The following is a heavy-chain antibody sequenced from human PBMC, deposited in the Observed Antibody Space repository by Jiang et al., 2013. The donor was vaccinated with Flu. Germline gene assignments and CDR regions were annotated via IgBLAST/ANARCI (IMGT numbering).Heavy chain of an antibody. J-gene: IGHJ4*02. CDR3: ARDTLLRDSGPYSSGWYDGY. D-gene: IGHD6-19*01. CDR1: GFTFSSYG. CDR2: IWYDGSNK. Sequence: VQLVESGGGVVQPGRSLRLSCAASGFTFSSYGMHWVRQAPGKGLEWVAVIWYDGSNKYYADSVKGRFTISRDNSKNTLYLQMNSLRAEDTAVYYCARDTLLRDSGPYSSGWYDGYWGQGTLVTVSS. V-gene: IGHV3-33*01.